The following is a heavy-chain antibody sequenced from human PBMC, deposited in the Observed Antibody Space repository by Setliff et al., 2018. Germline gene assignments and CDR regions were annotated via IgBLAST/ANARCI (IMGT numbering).Heavy chain of an antibody. J-gene: IGHJ4*02. CDR3: ARSSGPRVVLAADFDY. CDR1: GYTFTSYG. CDR2: ISTYTANT. V-gene: IGHV1-18*01. Sequence: ASVKVSCKASGYTFTSYGVSWVRQAPGQGLEWMGWISTYTANTKYAQRFQGRVTMTTDTSTATVYMELKNLRSDDTAVYYCARSSGPRVVLAADFDYWGQGTLVTVSS. D-gene: IGHD5-12*01.